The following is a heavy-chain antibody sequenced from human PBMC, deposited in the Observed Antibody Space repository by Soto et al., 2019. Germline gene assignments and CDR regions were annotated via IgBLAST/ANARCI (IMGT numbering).Heavy chain of an antibody. D-gene: IGHD1-20*01. V-gene: IGHV4-59*01. CDR2: IYYSGST. CDR1: GGSIISYY. CDR3: AREVSPLAFDI. J-gene: IGHJ3*02. Sequence: LSLTCTVSGGSIISYYWSWIRQPPGKGLEWIGYIYYSGSTNYNPSLKSRVTISVDTSKNQFSLKLSSVTAADTAVYYCAREVSPLAFDIWGQGTMVTVSS.